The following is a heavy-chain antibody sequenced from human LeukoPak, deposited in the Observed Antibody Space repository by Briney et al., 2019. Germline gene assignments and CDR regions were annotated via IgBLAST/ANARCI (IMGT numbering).Heavy chain of an antibody. Sequence: GGSLRLSCTASKFTFSNYGMQWVRQAPGKGLEWVAVVSSDGGTKYYADSVKGRFTISRDNSRNTMYLQIDSLRAEDTAVYYCAKEYDSGGYGANFDYWGQGTLVTVSS. CDR3: AKEYDSGGYGANFDY. CDR1: KFTFSNYG. V-gene: IGHV3-30*18. J-gene: IGHJ4*02. D-gene: IGHD3-10*01. CDR2: VSSDGGTK.